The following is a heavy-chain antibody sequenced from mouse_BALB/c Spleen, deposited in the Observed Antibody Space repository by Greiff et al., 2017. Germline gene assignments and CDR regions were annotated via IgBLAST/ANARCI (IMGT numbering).Heavy chain of an antibody. Sequence: EVQLQQSGPGLVKPSQSLSLTCTVTGYSITSDYAWNWIRQFPGNKLEWMGYISYSGSTSYNPSLKSRISITRDTSKNQFFLQLNSVTTEDTATYYCARSGYYGSSQFAYWGQGTLVTVSA. CDR1: GYSITSDYA. CDR2: ISYSGST. J-gene: IGHJ3*01. D-gene: IGHD1-1*01. V-gene: IGHV3-2*02. CDR3: ARSGYYGSSQFAY.